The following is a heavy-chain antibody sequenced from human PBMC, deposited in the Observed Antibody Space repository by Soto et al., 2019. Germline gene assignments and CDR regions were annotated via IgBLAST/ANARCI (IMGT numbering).Heavy chain of an antibody. V-gene: IGHV3-7*05. D-gene: IGHD1-26*01. Sequence: PGGSLRLSCAASGFTFSSYWMSWVRQGPGKGPEWVANIKQDGSEIYYVDSVKGRFTISADKSISTAYLQWSSLKASDTAMYYCARHGGSYGSDNWFDPWGQGTLVTVSS. CDR3: ARHGGSYGSDNWFDP. J-gene: IGHJ5*02. CDR2: IKQDGSEI. CDR1: GFTFSSYW.